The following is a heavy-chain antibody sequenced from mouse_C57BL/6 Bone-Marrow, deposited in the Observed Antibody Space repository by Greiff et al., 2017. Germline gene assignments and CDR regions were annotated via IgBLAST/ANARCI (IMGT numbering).Heavy chain of an antibody. CDR2: IDPENGDT. CDR3: TQLLIDY. D-gene: IGHD1-1*01. J-gene: IGHJ2*01. V-gene: IGHV14-4*01. CDR1: GFTFTDDS. Sequence: VQLQQSGAELVRPGASVKLSCTASGFTFTDDSMHWVKQRHGQGLEWIGWIDPENGDTEYAAKFQGKATLTADKSSNTVYLELSRLTSEDTAVYYCTQLLIDYWGQGTTLTVSS.